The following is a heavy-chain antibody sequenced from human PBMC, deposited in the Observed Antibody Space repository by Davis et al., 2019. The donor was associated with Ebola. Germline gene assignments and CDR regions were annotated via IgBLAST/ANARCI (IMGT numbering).Heavy chain of an antibody. CDR1: GGSFSGYY. D-gene: IGHD6-13*01. V-gene: IGHV4-34*01. CDR2: INHSGST. J-gene: IGHJ4*02. Sequence: SETLSLTCAVYGGSFSGYYWRWIRQPPGKGLEWIGEINHSGSTNYNPSLKSRVTISVDTSKNQFSLKLSSVTAADPAVYYCARDSGSSWFEYFDYWGQGTLVTVSS. CDR3: ARDSGSSWFEYFDY.